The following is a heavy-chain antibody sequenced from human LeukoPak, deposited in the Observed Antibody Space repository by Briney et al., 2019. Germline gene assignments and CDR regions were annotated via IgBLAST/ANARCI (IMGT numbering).Heavy chain of an antibody. CDR2: IIPILGIA. Sequence: ASVKVSCKASGGTFSSYAISWVRQAPGQGLEWMGRIIPILGIANYAQKFQGRVTITADKSTSTAYMELSSLRSEDTAVYYCARDTLDSSGWTTNWFDPWGQGTLVTVSS. CDR3: ARDTLDSSGWTTNWFDP. D-gene: IGHD6-19*01. J-gene: IGHJ5*02. CDR1: GGTFSSYA. V-gene: IGHV1-69*04.